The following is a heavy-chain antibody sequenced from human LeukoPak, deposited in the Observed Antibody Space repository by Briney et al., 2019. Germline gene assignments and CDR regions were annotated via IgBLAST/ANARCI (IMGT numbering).Heavy chain of an antibody. CDR3: ARGVWYYDILTGYRPDPLPDAFDI. J-gene: IGHJ3*02. CDR2: IIPIFGTA. D-gene: IGHD3-9*01. CDR1: GGTFSSYA. Sequence: SVKVSCTAAGGTFSSYAISWVRQAPGQGLEWMGGIIPIFGTANYAQKFQGRVTITADESTSTAYMELSSLRSEDTAVYYCARGVWYYDILTGYRPDPLPDAFDIWGQGTMVTVSS. V-gene: IGHV1-69*01.